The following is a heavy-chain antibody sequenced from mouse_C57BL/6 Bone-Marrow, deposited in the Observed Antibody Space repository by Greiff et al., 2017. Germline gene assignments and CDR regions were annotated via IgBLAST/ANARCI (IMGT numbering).Heavy chain of an antibody. V-gene: IGHV1-53*01. J-gene: IGHJ3*01. CDR3: ARGELLRYFPLAY. CDR2: IKPSNGGT. Sequence: QVQLQQPGTELVKPGASVKLSCKASGYTFTSYWMHWVKQRHGQGLEWIGNIKPSNGGTNYNEKFKSTATLTVDKSSSTAYMQLSRLTSEDSAVYYCARGELLRYFPLAYWGQGTLVTVSA. D-gene: IGHD1-1*01. CDR1: GYTFTSYW.